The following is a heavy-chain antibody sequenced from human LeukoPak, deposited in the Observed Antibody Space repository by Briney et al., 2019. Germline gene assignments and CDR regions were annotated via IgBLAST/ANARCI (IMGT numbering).Heavy chain of an antibody. CDR2: FYYSGST. CDR3: ARHLTPGIAAAGLGY. D-gene: IGHD6-13*01. Sequence: SETLSLTRTVSGGSISSYYWSWIRQPPGKGLEWIGYFYYSGSTNYNPSLKSRVTISVDTSKNQFSLKLSSVTAADTAVYYCARHLTPGIAAAGLGYWGQGTLVTVSS. CDR1: GGSISSYY. J-gene: IGHJ4*02. V-gene: IGHV4-59*08.